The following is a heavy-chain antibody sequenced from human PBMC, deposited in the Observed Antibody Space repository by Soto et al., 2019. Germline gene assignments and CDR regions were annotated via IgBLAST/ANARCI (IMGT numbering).Heavy chain of an antibody. Sequence: GGSLRLSCAASGFTFTRYSMNWVRQAPGRGLEWVSSISSTTNYIYYGDSMKGRFTIPRDNAKNSLYLEMNSLRAEDTAVYYCARESEDLTSNFDYWGQGTLVTVSS. CDR3: ARESEDLTSNFDY. J-gene: IGHJ4*02. CDR2: ISSTTNYI. V-gene: IGHV3-21*06. CDR1: GFTFTRYS.